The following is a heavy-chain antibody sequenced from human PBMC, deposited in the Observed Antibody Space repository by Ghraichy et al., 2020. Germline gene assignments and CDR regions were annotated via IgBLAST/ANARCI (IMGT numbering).Heavy chain of an antibody. CDR1: GFTFSSYS. CDR2: ISSSSSYT. J-gene: IGHJ4*02. D-gene: IGHD3-3*01. V-gene: IGHV3-21*04. CDR3: ARDPYNYDFWSGPQSPPKPIDC. Sequence: GGSLRLSCAASGFTFSSYSMNWVRQAPGKGLEWVSSISSSSSYTYYADSVKGRFTISRDNAKNSLHLQMTSLRAEDTAVYYCARDPYNYDFWSGPQSPPKPIDCWGQGTLVTVSS.